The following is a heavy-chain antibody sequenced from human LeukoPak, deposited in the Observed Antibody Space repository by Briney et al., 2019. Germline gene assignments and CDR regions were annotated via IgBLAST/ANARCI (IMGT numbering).Heavy chain of an antibody. D-gene: IGHD3-10*01. V-gene: IGHV3-74*01. Sequence: PGGSLRLSCAASGFTLSSYWMHWVRQAPGKGLVWVSRINSDGSSTSYADSVKGRFTISRDNAKNTLYLQMNSLRAEDTAVYYCARKYGSGSYSDYWGQGTLVTVSS. CDR2: INSDGSST. CDR1: GFTLSSYW. J-gene: IGHJ4*02. CDR3: ARKYGSGSYSDY.